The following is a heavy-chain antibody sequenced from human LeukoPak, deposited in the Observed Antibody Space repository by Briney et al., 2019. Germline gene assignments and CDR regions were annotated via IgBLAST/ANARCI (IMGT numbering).Heavy chain of an antibody. V-gene: IGHV3-53*01. CDR1: GLIVGSNY. CDR2: IYRGGST. CDR3: ARGPVGSTDYYYGMDA. Sequence: QPGGSLRLSCAASGLIVGSNYMSWVRQAPGKGLEWVSVIYRGGSTFYADSVKGRFTISRDNSKNTLYLQMNSLRAEDTAVYYCARGPVGSTDYYYGMDAWGQGTTVTVSS. D-gene: IGHD2-2*01. J-gene: IGHJ6*02.